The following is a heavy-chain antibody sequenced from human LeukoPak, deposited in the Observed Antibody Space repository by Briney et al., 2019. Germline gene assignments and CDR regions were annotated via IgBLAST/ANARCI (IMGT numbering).Heavy chain of an antibody. CDR1: EFTFGTSL. CDR2: VRPDGSEK. CDR3: ATGRATSIH. V-gene: IGHV3-7*03. Sequence: GGSLRLSCAVSEFTFGTSLMTWVRQAPGKGLEWVASVRPDGSEKIYVDSVRGRFTISRDNTNKSLYLQMNSLRAADTAVYYYATGRATSIHWGQGPLVTVSS. J-gene: IGHJ4*02.